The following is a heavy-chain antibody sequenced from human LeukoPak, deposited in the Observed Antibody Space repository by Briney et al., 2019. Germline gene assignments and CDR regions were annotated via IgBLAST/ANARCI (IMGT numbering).Heavy chain of an antibody. Sequence: SETLSLTCAVYGGSFSGYYWSWIRQPPGKGLEWIGYIYYSGSTYYNPSLKSRVTISVDTSKNQFSLKLSSVTAADTAVYYCARGKNTYYYCMDVWGKGTTVTISS. V-gene: IGHV4-59*12. CDR2: IYYSGST. CDR3: ARGKNTYYYCMDV. CDR1: GGSFSGYY. J-gene: IGHJ6*03.